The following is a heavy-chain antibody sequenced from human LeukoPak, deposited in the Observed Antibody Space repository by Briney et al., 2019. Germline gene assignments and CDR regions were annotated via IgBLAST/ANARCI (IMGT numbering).Heavy chain of an antibody. CDR3: AGHGGGNTYYDYVWGSPQNWFDL. V-gene: IGHV4-59*08. D-gene: IGHD3-16*01. Sequence: SETPSLTCTDSGGSIFSYLRSWSPQPLGGARGRIAYIYYSGGTNHKPPPTCRGTISVDTSKKKFSLKLSSVTGADTALHYCAGHGGGNTYYDYVWGSPQNWFDLWGQGTLVTVSS. CDR1: GGSIFSYL. CDR2: IYYSGGT. J-gene: IGHJ5*02.